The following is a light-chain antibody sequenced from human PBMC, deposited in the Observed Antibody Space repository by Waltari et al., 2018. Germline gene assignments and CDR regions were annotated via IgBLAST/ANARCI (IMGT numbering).Light chain of an antibody. V-gene: IGLV1-40*01. CDR2: DNN. J-gene: IGLJ2*01. CDR3: QSYDTSLNAV. Sequence: QSVLTQPPSMSGAPGQRVTISCTGSSSKIGAGYDVHWYQRLPGAAPQVIIYDNNNRPSGVPDRFSGSKSGTSATLAITGLQAEDEADYYCQSYDTSLNAVFGGGTKLTVL. CDR1: SSKIGAGYD.